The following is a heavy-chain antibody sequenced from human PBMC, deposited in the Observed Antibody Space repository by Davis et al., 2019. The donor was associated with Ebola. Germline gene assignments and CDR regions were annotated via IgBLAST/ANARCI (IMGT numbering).Heavy chain of an antibody. Sequence: SETLSLTCTASGGSISSSSYYWGWIRQPPGKGLEWIGSIYYSGSTNYNPSLKSRVTISVDTSKNQFSLKLSSVTAADTAVYYCARLKADGDYGVDYWGQGTLVTVSS. CDR2: IYYSGST. CDR1: GGSISSSSYY. D-gene: IGHD4-17*01. CDR3: ARLKADGDYGVDY. J-gene: IGHJ4*02. V-gene: IGHV4-39*07.